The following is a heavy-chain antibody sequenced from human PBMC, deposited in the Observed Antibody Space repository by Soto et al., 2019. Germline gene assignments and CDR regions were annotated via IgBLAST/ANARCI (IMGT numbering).Heavy chain of an antibody. J-gene: IGHJ4*02. D-gene: IGHD6-13*01. CDR3: VRDTMRASAAASLDY. V-gene: IGHV3-48*03. CDR2: ISVSGNII. CDR1: GFTFCTYE. Sequence: EVQLVESGGGLVQPGGSLRLSCAASGFTFCTYEFNWVRQAPGRGLEWISYISVSGNIIKYADSVKGRFTISRDNAENSLHLHMSSLRVDDTAVYFCVRDTMRASAAASLDYWGQGTQVIVSS.